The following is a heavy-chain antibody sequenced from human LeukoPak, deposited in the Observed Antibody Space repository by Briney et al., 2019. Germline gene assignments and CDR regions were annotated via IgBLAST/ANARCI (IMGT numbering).Heavy chain of an antibody. D-gene: IGHD3-10*01. J-gene: IGHJ3*02. Sequence: ASVKVSCKVSGYTLTELSMHWVRQAPGKGLEWMGGFDPEDGETIYAQKFQGRVTMTEDTSTDTAYMELSSLRSEDTAVYYCATLVRGVPFGAFDIWGRGTMVTVSS. CDR2: FDPEDGET. CDR3: ATLVRGVPFGAFDI. V-gene: IGHV1-24*01. CDR1: GYTLTELS.